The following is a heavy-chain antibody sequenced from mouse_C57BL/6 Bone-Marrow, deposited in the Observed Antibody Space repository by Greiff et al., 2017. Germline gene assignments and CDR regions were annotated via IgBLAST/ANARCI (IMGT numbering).Heavy chain of an antibody. J-gene: IGHJ3*01. V-gene: IGHV1-50*01. CDR1: GYTFTSYW. CDR2: IDPSDSYT. D-gene: IGHD1-1*01. CDR3: AREAYYGSSYPFPY. Sequence: VQLQQPGAELVKPGASVKLSCKASGYTFTSYWMPWVKQRPGPGLEWIGEIDPSDSYTNYNQKFKGKATLTVDTASSTAYMQLSSLTSEDSAVYYCAREAYYGSSYPFPYWGQGTLVTVSA.